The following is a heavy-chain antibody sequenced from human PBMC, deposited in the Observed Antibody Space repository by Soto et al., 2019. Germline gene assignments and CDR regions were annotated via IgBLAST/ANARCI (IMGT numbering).Heavy chain of an antibody. D-gene: IGHD3-22*01. V-gene: IGHV1-18*01. Sequence: ASVKVSCKASGYTFTSYGISWVRQAPGQGLEWMGWISAYNGNTNYAQKLQGRVTMTTDTSTSTAYMELRSLRSDDTAVYYCARVVASRITMIVVVMDYFDYWGQGTLVTVS. CDR3: ARVVASRITMIVVVMDYFDY. CDR1: GYTFTSYG. J-gene: IGHJ4*02. CDR2: ISAYNGNT.